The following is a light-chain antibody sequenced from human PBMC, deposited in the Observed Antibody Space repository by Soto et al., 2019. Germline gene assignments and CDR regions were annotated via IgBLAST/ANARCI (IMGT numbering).Light chain of an antibody. CDR3: LLSYNGNYV. Sequence: QAVVTQEPSLTVSPGGTVTLTCGSSTGAVTNGHYPYWFQQKPGQAPRTLIYDTTNRHSWTPARFSGSLLGGKAALTLSGAQTEDEDEYYCLLSYNGNYVFGTGTKVTVL. CDR2: DTT. CDR1: TGAVTNGHY. V-gene: IGLV7-46*01. J-gene: IGLJ1*01.